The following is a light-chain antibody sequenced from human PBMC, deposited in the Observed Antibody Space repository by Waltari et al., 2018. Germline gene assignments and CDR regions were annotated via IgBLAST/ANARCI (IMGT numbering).Light chain of an antibody. CDR1: QSVSSSY. V-gene: IGKV3-20*01. J-gene: IGKJ2*01. Sequence: EIVLTQSPGTLSLSPGERATLSCRASQSVSSSYLACYQQKPGQAPRLLIHGASSRATGIPDRFSGSGSGTDFTLTISRLEPEDFAVYYCQQYGRSWNTFGQGTKLEIK. CDR2: GAS. CDR3: QQYGRSWNT.